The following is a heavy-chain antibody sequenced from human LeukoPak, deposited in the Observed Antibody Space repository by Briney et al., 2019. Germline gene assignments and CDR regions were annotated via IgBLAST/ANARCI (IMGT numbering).Heavy chain of an antibody. V-gene: IGHV3-30*02. D-gene: IGHD2-2*01. Sequence: GGSLRLSCAASGFTFSDYGMHWVRQAPGKGLEWVAFIRYDGSNEYYADSVTGRFTISRDNSRNTLYLQMNSLRDDDTAVYYCAKDSESTSPPPDIWGQGTMVTVSS. CDR3: AKDSESTSPPPDI. CDR2: IRYDGSNE. CDR1: GFTFSDYG. J-gene: IGHJ3*02.